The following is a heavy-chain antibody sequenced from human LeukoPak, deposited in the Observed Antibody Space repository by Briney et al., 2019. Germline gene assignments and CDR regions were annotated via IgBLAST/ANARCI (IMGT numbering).Heavy chain of an antibody. J-gene: IGHJ4*02. CDR3: AKDGLLWFGELWY. Sequence: PGGSLRLSCAASGFTFSSYGMHWVRQAPGKGLEWVAFIRYDGSNKYYADSVKGRFTISRDNSKNTLYLQMNSLRAEDTAVYYCAKDGLLWFGELWYWGQGTLVTVSS. V-gene: IGHV3-30*02. CDR1: GFTFSSYG. D-gene: IGHD3-10*01. CDR2: IRYDGSNK.